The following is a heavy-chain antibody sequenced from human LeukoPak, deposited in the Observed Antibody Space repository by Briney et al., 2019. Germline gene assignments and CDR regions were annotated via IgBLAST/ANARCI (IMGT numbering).Heavy chain of an antibody. V-gene: IGHV3-9*01. CDR2: ISWNSGSI. Sequence: GGSLRLSCAASGFTFDDYAMHWVRQAPGKGLEWVSGISWNSGSIGYADSVKGRFTISRDNAKNSLYLQMNSLRAEDTAVYYCAELGITVIGGVWGKGTTVTVSS. J-gene: IGHJ6*04. D-gene: IGHD3-10*02. CDR3: AELGITVIGGV. CDR1: GFTFDDYA.